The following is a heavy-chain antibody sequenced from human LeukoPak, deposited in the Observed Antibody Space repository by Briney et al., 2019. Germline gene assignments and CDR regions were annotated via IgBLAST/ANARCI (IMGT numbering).Heavy chain of an antibody. J-gene: IGHJ4*02. CDR1: GGSFSGYY. Sequence: SETLSLTCAVYGGSFSGYYWSWIRQPPGKGLEWIGEINHSGSTNYNPSLKSRVTISVDTSKNQFSLKLSSVTAADTAVYYCARAGSGGHFDYRGQGTLVTVSS. CDR2: INHSGST. V-gene: IGHV4-34*01. D-gene: IGHD3-10*01. CDR3: ARAGSGGHFDY.